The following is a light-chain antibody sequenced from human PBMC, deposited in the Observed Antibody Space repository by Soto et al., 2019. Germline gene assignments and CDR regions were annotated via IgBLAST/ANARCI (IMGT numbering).Light chain of an antibody. V-gene: IGKV3-11*01. J-gene: IGKJ1*01. Sequence: EIVLTQSPATLSLSPGERATLSCRASQSVSRSLAWYQQKPGQAPRLLIYDASNRATGIPARFSGSGSGADYSLTISSLEPEDFAVYYCQQGSDWWTFGQGTKVEIK. CDR2: DAS. CDR1: QSVSRS. CDR3: QQGSDWWT.